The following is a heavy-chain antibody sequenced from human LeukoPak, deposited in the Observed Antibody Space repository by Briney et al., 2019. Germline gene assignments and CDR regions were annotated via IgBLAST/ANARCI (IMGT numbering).Heavy chain of an antibody. V-gene: IGHV3-23*01. CDR3: AKDARPSY. CDR1: GFTFSSSA. J-gene: IGHJ4*02. CDR2: ITNGGGST. Sequence: GGSLRLSCAASGFTFSSSAMSWVRQAPGKGLEWVSGITNGGGSTYYADSVKGRFTISRDNSKYTLYLQMNSLRADDTAVYFCAKDARPSYWGQGTLVTVSS.